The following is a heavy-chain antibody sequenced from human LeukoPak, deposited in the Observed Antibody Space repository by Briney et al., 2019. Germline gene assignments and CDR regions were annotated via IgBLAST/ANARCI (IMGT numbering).Heavy chain of an antibody. CDR3: VRDNDGDYGGDYVYAFDV. CDR2: IKQDGSEK. D-gene: IGHD3-16*01. CDR1: GFTFSSYW. Sequence: PGGSLRLSWAASGFTFSSYWMSWVRQAPGKGREWVANIKQDGSEKYYVDSVKGRSTISRDNAKNSLYLQMTSLRDEDTAVYYCVRDNDGDYGGDYVYAFDVSGQGTMVTPSS. J-gene: IGHJ3*01. V-gene: IGHV3-7*01.